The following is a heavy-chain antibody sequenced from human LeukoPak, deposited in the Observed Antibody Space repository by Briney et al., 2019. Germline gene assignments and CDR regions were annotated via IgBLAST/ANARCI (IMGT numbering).Heavy chain of an antibody. D-gene: IGHD4-17*01. V-gene: IGHV5-51*01. J-gene: IGHJ6*02. CDR2: IYPGDSDT. CDR1: GYSFTSYW. Sequence: GESLKISCKGSGYSFTSYWIGWVRQMPGKGLEWMGIIYPGDSDTRYSPSFQGQVTISADKSISTAYLQWSSLKASDTAMYYCARLAGETTVTIGFSYYYHGMDVWGQGTTVTVSS. CDR3: ARLAGETTVTIGFSYYYHGMDV.